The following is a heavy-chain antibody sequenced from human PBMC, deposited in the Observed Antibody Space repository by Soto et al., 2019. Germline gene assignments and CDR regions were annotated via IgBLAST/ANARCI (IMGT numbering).Heavy chain of an antibody. CDR1: GGSVSSGSYY. CDR2: IYYSGST. Sequence: PSETLSLTCTVSGGSVSSGSYYWSWIRQPPGKGLEWIGYIYYSGSTNYNPSLKSRVTISVDTSKNQFSLKLSSVTAADTDVYYCASSHVLRFLSDDHYSDYGMDVWGQGTTVPVSS. V-gene: IGHV4-61*01. CDR3: ASSHVLRFLSDDHYSDYGMDV. D-gene: IGHD3-3*01. J-gene: IGHJ6*02.